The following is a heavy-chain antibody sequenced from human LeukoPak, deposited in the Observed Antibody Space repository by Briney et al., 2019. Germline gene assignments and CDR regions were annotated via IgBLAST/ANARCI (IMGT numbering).Heavy chain of an antibody. V-gene: IGHV3-53*01. D-gene: IGHD1-1*01. Sequence: PGGSLRLSCAASGFTVSSNYMSWVRQAPGKGLEWVSVIYSGGYTDYADSVKGRFTISRDNSKNTLYLQMNSLRAEDTAVYYCASKGGNDREYFFDYWGQGTLVTVSS. CDR1: GFTVSSNY. J-gene: IGHJ4*02. CDR2: IYSGGYT. CDR3: ASKGGNDREYFFDY.